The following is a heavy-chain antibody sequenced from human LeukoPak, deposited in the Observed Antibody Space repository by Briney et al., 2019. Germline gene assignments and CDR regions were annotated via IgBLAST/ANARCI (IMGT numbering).Heavy chain of an antibody. V-gene: IGHV4-59*01. CDR1: GGSISSYY. Sequence: PSETLSLTCTVSGGSISSYYGTWIRQPPGKGLEWVGVISYSGSTNYSPSLKSRVTILMDTSKNQFSLRLTSVTAADTAVYYCARGYSSGWYGPAYGYWGQGILVTVSS. D-gene: IGHD6-19*01. CDR3: ARGYSSGWYGPAYGY. CDR2: ISYSGST. J-gene: IGHJ4*02.